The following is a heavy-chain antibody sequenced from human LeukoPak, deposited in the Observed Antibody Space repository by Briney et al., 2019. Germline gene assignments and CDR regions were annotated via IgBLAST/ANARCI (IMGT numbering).Heavy chain of an antibody. D-gene: IGHD6-13*01. CDR3: ARRGYSSGWYWFDP. J-gene: IGHJ5*02. CDR1: GGSISSYY. Sequence: SETLSLTCTVSGGSISSYYWSWIRQPPGKGLEWIGYIYYSGSTNYNPSLKIRVTISVDTSKNQFSLKLSSVTAADTAVYYCARRGYSSGWYWFDPWGQGTLVTVSS. V-gene: IGHV4-59*08. CDR2: IYYSGST.